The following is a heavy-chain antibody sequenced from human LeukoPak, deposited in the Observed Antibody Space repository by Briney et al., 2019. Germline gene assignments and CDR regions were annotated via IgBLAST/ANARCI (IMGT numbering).Heavy chain of an antibody. Sequence: PGGSLRLSCAASGFTFSSYAMHWVRQAPGKGLECVSAISTNGGNTHYANSVKGRFTISRDNSRNTLYLQMGSLRAEDMAVYYCAREKESAGWFDPWGQGTLVTVSS. D-gene: IGHD2/OR15-2a*01. CDR2: ISTNGGNT. CDR3: AREKESAGWFDP. J-gene: IGHJ5*02. V-gene: IGHV3-64*01. CDR1: GFTFSSYA.